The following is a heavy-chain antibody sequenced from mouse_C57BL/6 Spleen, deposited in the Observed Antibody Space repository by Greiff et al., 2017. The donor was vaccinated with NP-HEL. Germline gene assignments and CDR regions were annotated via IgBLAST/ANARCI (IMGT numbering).Heavy chain of an antibody. Sequence: VQRVASGPELVKPGASVKISCKASGYAFSSSWMNWVKQRPGKGLEWIGRIYPGDGDTNYNEKFKSKATLTVDTSSSTAYMQLSSLTSEDSAVYYCARIYDGYYSSYWYFDVWGTGTTVTVSS. CDR1: GYAFSSSW. J-gene: IGHJ1*03. V-gene: IGHV1-82*01. D-gene: IGHD2-3*01. CDR3: ARIYDGYYSSYWYFDV. CDR2: IYPGDGDT.